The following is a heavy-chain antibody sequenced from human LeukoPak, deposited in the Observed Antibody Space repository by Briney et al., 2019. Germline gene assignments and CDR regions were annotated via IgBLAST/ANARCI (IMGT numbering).Heavy chain of an antibody. CDR3: ARVSCSGGSCYYYYYYGMDV. CDR1: GFTFSSYW. D-gene: IGHD2-15*01. J-gene: IGHJ6*02. V-gene: IGHV3-74*01. CDR2: INSDGSST. Sequence: GGSLRLSCAASGFTFSSYWMHWVRQAPGKGLVWVSRINSDGSSTTYADSVKGRFTISRDNAKNSLYLQMNSLRAEDTAVYYCARVSCSGGSCYYYYYYGMDVWGQGTTVTVSS.